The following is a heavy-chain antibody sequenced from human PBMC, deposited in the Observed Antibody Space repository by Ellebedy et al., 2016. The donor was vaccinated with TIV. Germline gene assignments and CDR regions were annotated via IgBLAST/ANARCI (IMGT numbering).Heavy chain of an antibody. V-gene: IGHV3-64*04. CDR2: FSASGGGP. D-gene: IGHD2-21*02. Sequence: PGGSLRLSCSATGFTFSGSAMHWVRQAPGKGLEYVSAFSASGGGPFYTDSVKGRFTISRDDSKNTAYLQMNSLKTEDTAVYYCVHIVVVTATGYWGQGTLVTVSS. J-gene: IGHJ4*02. CDR1: GFTFSGSA. CDR3: VHIVVVTATGY.